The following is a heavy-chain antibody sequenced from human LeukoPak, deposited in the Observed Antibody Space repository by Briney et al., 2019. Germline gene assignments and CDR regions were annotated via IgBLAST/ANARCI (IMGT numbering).Heavy chain of an antibody. Sequence: GGSLRLSFAASGFTFSSYSMNWVRQAPGKGLEWVSYISSSGSTIYYADSVKGRFTISRDNAKNSLYLQMNSLRAEDTAVYYCARDRGPRDYGDYGGYGMDVWGQGTTVTVSS. CDR2: ISSSGSTI. J-gene: IGHJ6*02. V-gene: IGHV3-48*04. D-gene: IGHD4-17*01. CDR3: ARDRGPRDYGDYGGYGMDV. CDR1: GFTFSSYS.